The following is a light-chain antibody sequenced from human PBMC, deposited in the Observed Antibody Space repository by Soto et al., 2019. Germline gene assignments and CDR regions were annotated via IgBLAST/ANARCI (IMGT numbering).Light chain of an antibody. CDR2: GAS. V-gene: IGKV3D-15*01. CDR3: QQYNNWPLT. Sequence: EIVLTQSPGILSLSPGERATLSCRASQSVSSNLAWYQQKPGQAPRLLIYGASTRATGIPARFSGSGSGTEFTLTIRSMQSEAFAVYYCQQYNNWPLTFGGGTKVDIK. J-gene: IGKJ4*01. CDR1: QSVSSN.